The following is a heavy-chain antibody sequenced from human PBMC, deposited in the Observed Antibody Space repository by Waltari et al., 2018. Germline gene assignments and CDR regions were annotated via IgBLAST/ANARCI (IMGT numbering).Heavy chain of an antibody. Sequence: EVHLVESGGGLVQPGGSLRLSCVGSGFAFSTSWMTWVRQAPGKGLEWVANINEVGSEKYYVGSVKGRFTISRDNAKNSLYLTMNNLSDEDTATYFCAKDAPTANYDYWGQGTLVTVSS. V-gene: IGHV3-7*01. CDR2: INEVGSEK. J-gene: IGHJ4*02. D-gene: IGHD1-7*01. CDR3: AKDAPTANYDY. CDR1: GFAFSTSW.